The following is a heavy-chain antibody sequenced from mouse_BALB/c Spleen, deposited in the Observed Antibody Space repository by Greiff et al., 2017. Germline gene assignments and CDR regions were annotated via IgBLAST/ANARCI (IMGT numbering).Heavy chain of an antibody. D-gene: IGHD1-1*01. CDR2: INPSNGRT. CDR3: ARGYYGSSYFSWFAY. CDR1: GYTFTSYW. Sequence: VQLQQPGAELVKPGASVKLSCKASGYTFTSYWMHWVKQRPGQGLEWIGEINPSNGRTNYNEKFKSKATLTVDKSSSTAYMQLSSLTSEDSAVYYCARGYYGSSYFSWFAYWGQGTLVTVSA. V-gene: IGHV1S81*02. J-gene: IGHJ3*01.